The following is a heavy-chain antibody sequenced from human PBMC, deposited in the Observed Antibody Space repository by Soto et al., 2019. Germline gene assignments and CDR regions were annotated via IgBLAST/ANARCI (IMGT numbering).Heavy chain of an antibody. D-gene: IGHD6-13*01. CDR1: GFTFNRYA. CDR2: ISGGVDST. V-gene: IGHV3-23*01. Sequence: GGSLRLSCAASGFTFNRYAFHWVRQAPGKGLEWVSAISGGVDSTFYADSVKGRFTNSRDNSKNIQYLQMNNLRAEDTAIYYCAVGRVAATPYHYYSGMDVWGQGTTVTVSS. CDR3: AVGRVAATPYHYYSGMDV. J-gene: IGHJ6*02.